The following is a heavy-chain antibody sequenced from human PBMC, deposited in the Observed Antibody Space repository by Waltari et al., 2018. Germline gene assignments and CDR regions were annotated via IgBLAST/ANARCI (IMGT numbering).Heavy chain of an antibody. CDR3: ARDQDYYDSRESRRPLDY. J-gene: IGHJ4*02. Sequence: QVQLVQSGAEVKKPGSSVKVSCKASGYTFTSYAMHWVRQAPGQRLEWMGWINGGKGKTKDSQKFQGRGTINRETAASTAYMELSSLRSEDTAVYYCARDQDYYDSRESRRPLDYWGQGTLVTVSS. D-gene: IGHD3-22*01. CDR2: INGGKGKT. CDR1: GYTFTSYA. V-gene: IGHV1-3*01.